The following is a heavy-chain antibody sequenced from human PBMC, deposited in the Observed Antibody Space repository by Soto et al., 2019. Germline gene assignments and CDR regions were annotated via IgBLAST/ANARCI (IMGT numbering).Heavy chain of an antibody. Sequence: ASVKVSCKASGYTFSSYYIHWVRQAPGQGLEWMGIINPTGVSTTYAQKFQGRVTMTRDTSTSTVYIDMSSLRSEDTAVYYCVRSYYDSNGFSLYQFDYWGQ. CDR3: VRSYYDSNGFSLYQFDY. V-gene: IGHV1-46*01. CDR2: INPTGVST. J-gene: IGHJ4*01. CDR1: GYTFSSYY. D-gene: IGHD3-22*01.